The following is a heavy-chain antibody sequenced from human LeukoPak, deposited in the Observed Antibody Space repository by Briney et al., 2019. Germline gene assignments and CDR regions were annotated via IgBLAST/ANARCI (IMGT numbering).Heavy chain of an antibody. CDR3: AGSTSDGY. J-gene: IGHJ4*02. CDR2: IKQDGSEK. V-gene: IGHV3-7*01. D-gene: IGHD2-2*01. Sequence: GGSLRLSCVASGFTFSSYWMSWVRQAPGKGLEWVANIKQDGSEKYYVDSVKGRFTISRDNAKNSLYLQMNSLRAEDTAVYYSAGSTSDGYWGQGTLVTVSS. CDR1: GFTFSSYW.